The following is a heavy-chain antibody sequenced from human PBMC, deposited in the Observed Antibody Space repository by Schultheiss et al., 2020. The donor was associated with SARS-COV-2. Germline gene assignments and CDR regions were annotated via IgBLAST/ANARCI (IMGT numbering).Heavy chain of an antibody. Sequence: SQTLSLTCAVSGYSISSGYYWGWIRQPPGKGLEWIGSIYHSGSTYYNPSLKSRVTISVDTSKNQFSLKLISVTAADTAVYYCARGGYSSSWYGEHNWFDPWGQGTLVTVSS. CDR1: GYSISSGYY. V-gene: IGHV4-38-2*01. J-gene: IGHJ5*02. CDR3: ARGGYSSSWYGEHNWFDP. D-gene: IGHD6-13*01. CDR2: IYHSGST.